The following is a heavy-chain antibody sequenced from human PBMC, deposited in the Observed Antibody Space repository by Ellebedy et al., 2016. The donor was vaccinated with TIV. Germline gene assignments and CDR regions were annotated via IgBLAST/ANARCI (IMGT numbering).Heavy chain of an antibody. CDR2: SHRDGDT. J-gene: IGHJ3*02. Sequence: GESLRISCTASGFTVSSDYMSWVRQAPGKGLEWVSVSHRDGDTNYADSVKGRFIVSRDKSRNTLYLQMTGLSVEATAVYYCAKETFNDVDLKVWGVLDIWGQGTMVTVSS. D-gene: IGHD5/OR15-5a*01. V-gene: IGHV3-66*01. CDR1: GFTVSSDY. CDR3: AKETFNDVDLKVWGVLDI.